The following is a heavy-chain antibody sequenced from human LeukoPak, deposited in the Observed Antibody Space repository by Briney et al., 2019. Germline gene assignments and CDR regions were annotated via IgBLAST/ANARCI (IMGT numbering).Heavy chain of an antibody. Sequence: GGSLRLSCAASGFTFSSHWMTWVRQAPGKGLEWVAKINQVGSEIYYVDSVKGRFTISRDNAKNSLSLQMNSLRVEDTAVYYCASLYDGSFLHWGQGILVTVSS. D-gene: IGHD1-26*01. CDR2: INQVGSEI. CDR1: GFTFSSHW. J-gene: IGHJ4*02. CDR3: ASLYDGSFLH. V-gene: IGHV3-7*01.